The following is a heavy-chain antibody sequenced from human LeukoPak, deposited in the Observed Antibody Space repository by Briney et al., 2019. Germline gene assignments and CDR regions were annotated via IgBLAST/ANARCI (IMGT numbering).Heavy chain of an antibody. V-gene: IGHV1-69*05. J-gene: IGHJ6*03. D-gene: IGHD6-6*01. CDR3: ASQSVARPIEYYMDV. CDR1: GYTFTSYG. Sequence: ASVKVSCKASGYTFTSYGISWVRQAPGQGLEWMGGIIPIFGTANYAQKFQGRVTITTDESTSTAYMELSSLRSEGTAVYYCASQSVARPIEYYMDVWGKGTTVTVSS. CDR2: IIPIFGTA.